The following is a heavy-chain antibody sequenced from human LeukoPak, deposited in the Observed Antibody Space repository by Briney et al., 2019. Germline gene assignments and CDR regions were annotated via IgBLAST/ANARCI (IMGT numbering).Heavy chain of an antibody. D-gene: IGHD2-2*01. V-gene: IGHV1-2*02. CDR2: INPNSGGT. Sequence: ASVKVSCTASGYTFTGYYMHWVRQAPGQGLEWMGWINPNSGGTNYAQKFQGRVTMTRGTSISTAYMELSRLRSDDTAVYYCARDWVKDCSSTSCYYFQHWGQGTLVTVSS. J-gene: IGHJ1*01. CDR3: ARDWVKDCSSTSCYYFQH. CDR1: GYTFTGYY.